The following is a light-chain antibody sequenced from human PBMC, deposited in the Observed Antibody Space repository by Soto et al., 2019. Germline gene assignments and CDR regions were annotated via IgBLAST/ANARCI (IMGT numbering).Light chain of an antibody. CDR1: QSVFYSYNNKNY. Sequence: IIIAHSPDALAVSPGEGATISCTYSQSVFYSYNNKNYLAWYQQKKGQPPKXXIYWASTRDSGVPDRFSGSGYGTDFTLTISSLQPEDFATYYCQQSYSTSYTFGQGTRLEIK. CDR2: WAS. J-gene: IGKJ5*01. CDR3: QQSYSTSYT. V-gene: IGKV4-1*01.